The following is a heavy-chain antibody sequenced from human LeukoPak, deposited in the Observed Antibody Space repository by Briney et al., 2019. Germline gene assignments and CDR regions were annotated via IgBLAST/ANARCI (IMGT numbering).Heavy chain of an antibody. CDR1: GGSISSYY. CDR2: IYTSGST. J-gene: IGHJ2*01. D-gene: IGHD1-26*01. V-gene: IGHV4-4*07. Sequence: SETLSLTCTVSGGSISSYYWSWIRQPAGKGLEWIGRIYTSGSTNYNPSLKSRVTMSVDTFKNQFSLKLSSVTAADTAVYYCARVGWELQRWYFDLWGRGTLVTVSS. CDR3: ARVGWELQRWYFDL.